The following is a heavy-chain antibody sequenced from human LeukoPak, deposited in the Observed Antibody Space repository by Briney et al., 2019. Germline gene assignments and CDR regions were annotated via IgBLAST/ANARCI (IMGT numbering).Heavy chain of an antibody. V-gene: IGHV4-34*01. Sequence: PSETLSLTCAVYGGSFSGYYWSWIRQPPGKGLEWIGEINHSGSTNYNPSLKSRVTISVDTSKNQFSLKLSSVTAADTAVYYCARHGFGVRPCFDYWGQGTLVTVSS. D-gene: IGHD3-16*01. CDR1: GGSFSGYY. CDR2: INHSGST. CDR3: ARHGFGVRPCFDY. J-gene: IGHJ4*02.